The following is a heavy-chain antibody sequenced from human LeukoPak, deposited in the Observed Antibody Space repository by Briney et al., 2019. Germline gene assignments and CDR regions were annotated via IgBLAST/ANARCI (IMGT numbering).Heavy chain of an antibody. CDR3: ARDAIAVAGTAGDAFDI. V-gene: IGHV3-11*04. Sequence: PGGSLRLSCAASGFTFSDYYMSWIRQAPRKGLEWVSYISSGGGNLYYADSVKGRFTISRDNGKNFLYLQMNSLRAEDTAVYYCARDAIAVAGTAGDAFDIWGQGTMVTVSS. D-gene: IGHD6-19*01. J-gene: IGHJ3*02. CDR2: ISSGGGNL. CDR1: GFTFSDYY.